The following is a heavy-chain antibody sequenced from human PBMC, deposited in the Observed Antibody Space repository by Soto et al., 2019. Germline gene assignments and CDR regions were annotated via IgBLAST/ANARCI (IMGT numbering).Heavy chain of an antibody. D-gene: IGHD3-16*01. Sequence: EVQLLDSGGGLVQPGGSLRLSFAASGFTFSNYAMTWVRQGPGKGLEWVSGISGSGGRSYYADSVKGRFTICRDNSKSTLYLQMNSLRAEDTAVYYCAKAYFVWSSEQPYYFDYWGQGTLVTVSS. J-gene: IGHJ4*02. CDR1: GFTFSNYA. CDR3: AKAYFVWSSEQPYYFDY. CDR2: ISGSGGRS. V-gene: IGHV3-23*01.